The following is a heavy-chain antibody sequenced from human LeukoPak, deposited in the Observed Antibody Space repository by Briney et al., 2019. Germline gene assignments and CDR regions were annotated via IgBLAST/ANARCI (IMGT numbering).Heavy chain of an antibody. Sequence: GGSLRLSCAASGFTVSSNYMTWVRQAPGKGLEWASVIYSGGNTYYADSVKGRFSISRDNSKNTVYLQMNSLRAEDTAVYYCARLVTGTTVINSGWFDPWGQGTLVTVSS. CDR1: GFTVSSNY. CDR2: IYSGGNT. J-gene: IGHJ5*02. V-gene: IGHV3-66*04. CDR3: ARLVTGTTVINSGWFDP. D-gene: IGHD4-23*01.